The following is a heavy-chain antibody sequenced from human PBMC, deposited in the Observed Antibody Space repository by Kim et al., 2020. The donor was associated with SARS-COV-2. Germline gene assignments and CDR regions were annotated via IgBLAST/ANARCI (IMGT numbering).Heavy chain of an antibody. CDR3: ARMGGFSSSPR. D-gene: IGHD6-13*01. Sequence: STSSAQKVQGRVTMPTDTSTSTVYMELSSLRSEDTAVYYCARMGGFSSSPRWGQGTLVTVSS. CDR2: ST. V-gene: IGHV1-46*01. J-gene: IGHJ4*02.